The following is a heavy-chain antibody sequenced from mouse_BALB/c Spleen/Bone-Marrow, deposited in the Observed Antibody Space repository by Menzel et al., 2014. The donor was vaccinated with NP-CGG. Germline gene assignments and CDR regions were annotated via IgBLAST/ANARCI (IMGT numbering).Heavy chain of an antibody. CDR2: ISSCVSYT. CDR1: GFTFSNYD. Sequence: EVKLVESGGDLVKPGGSLKLSCATSGFTFSNYDVSWVRQTPDKRLEWVAIISSCVSYTYYPDSVKGRFTLSRDNAKNTLYLQMSSLKSEDTAMYFCARHNYGYFAMDYWGQGTSVTVSS. J-gene: IGHJ4*01. D-gene: IGHD1-1*01. CDR3: ARHNYGYFAMDY. V-gene: IGHV5-6*01.